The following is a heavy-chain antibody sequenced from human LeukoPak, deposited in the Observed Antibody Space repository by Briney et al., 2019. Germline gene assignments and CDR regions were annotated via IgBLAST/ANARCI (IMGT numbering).Heavy chain of an antibody. V-gene: IGHV3-30-3*01. CDR2: ISYDGSNK. J-gene: IGHJ3*02. CDR3: ARDPIVGATTGAFDI. D-gene: IGHD1-26*01. Sequence: GRSLRLSCAASGFTFSSYAMHWVRQAPGKGLEWVAVISYDGSNKYYADSVKGRFTISRDNSKNTLYLQMNSLRAEDTAVYYCARDPIVGATTGAFDIWGQGTMVTVSS. CDR1: GFTFSSYA.